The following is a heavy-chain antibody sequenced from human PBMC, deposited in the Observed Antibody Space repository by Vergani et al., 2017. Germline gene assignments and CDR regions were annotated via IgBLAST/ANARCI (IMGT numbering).Heavy chain of an antibody. J-gene: IGHJ2*01. CDR2: ISSSSSYT. D-gene: IGHD6-19*01. Sequence: QVQLVESGGGLVKPGGSLRLSCAASGFTFSDYYMSWIRQAPGKGLEWVSHISSSSSYTNYADSVKGRFTISRDNAKNSLYLQMNSLRAEDTAVYYCARRAMYSSGWYTDWYFDLWGRGTLVTVSS. CDR1: GFTFSDYY. V-gene: IGHV3-11*05. CDR3: ARRAMYSSGWYTDWYFDL.